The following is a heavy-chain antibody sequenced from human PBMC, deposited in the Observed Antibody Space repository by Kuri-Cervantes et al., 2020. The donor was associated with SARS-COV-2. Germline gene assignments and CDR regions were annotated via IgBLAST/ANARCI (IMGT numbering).Heavy chain of an antibody. CDR1: GYSLTELA. D-gene: IGHD3-16*01. Sequence: ASVKVSCKVSGYSLTELAINWVRQAPGKGLEWMGGFDPEDGERIYAQKFQGRVTMTEDTSTDTAYMELSSLRSEDTAVYYCATMDDYVWGSSYYFDYWGQGTLVTVSS. J-gene: IGHJ4*02. CDR2: FDPEDGER. V-gene: IGHV1-24*01. CDR3: ATMDDYVWGSSYYFDY.